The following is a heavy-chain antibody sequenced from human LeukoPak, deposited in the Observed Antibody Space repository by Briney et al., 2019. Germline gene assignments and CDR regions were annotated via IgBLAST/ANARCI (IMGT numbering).Heavy chain of an antibody. V-gene: IGHV4-31*03. CDR3: ARGSAIFHNWFDP. Sequence: SETLSLTCTVSGGSLSSGGYYWSWIRQHPGKGLEWIGYIYYSGSTYYNPSLKSRVTISVDTSKNQFSLKLSSVTAADTAVYYCARGSAIFHNWFDPWGQGTLVTVSS. J-gene: IGHJ5*02. CDR2: IYYSGST. D-gene: IGHD3-3*01. CDR1: GGSLSSGGYY.